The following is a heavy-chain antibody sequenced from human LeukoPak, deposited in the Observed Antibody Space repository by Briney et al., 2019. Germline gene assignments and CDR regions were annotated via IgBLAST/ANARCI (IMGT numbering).Heavy chain of an antibody. J-gene: IGHJ5*02. CDR2: IYPGDSDT. Sequence: GESLQISCKGSGSSFTRYWIGWVRPLPGKGLECLGIIYPGDSDTRYSPSFQGQVTISVDKSISTAYLQWSGLQASATAMYYCATIRGANWFDTWGQGTLVTVSS. V-gene: IGHV5-51*01. CDR3: ATIRGANWFDT. D-gene: IGHD3-16*01. CDR1: GSSFTRYW.